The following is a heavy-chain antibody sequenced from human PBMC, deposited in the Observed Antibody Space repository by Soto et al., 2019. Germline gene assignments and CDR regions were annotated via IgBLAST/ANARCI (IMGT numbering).Heavy chain of an antibody. D-gene: IGHD3-22*01. Sequence: WETLSLTCSVSGGSLTGYYWSWIRQPPGKTLEYIGYIYYSGNAKHSPALQNRVTLSVDTSKNQLSLRLAYVTAADTAVYYCARDRTSSGYYFDYSLDLWGQGIRVTVSS. CDR1: GGSLTGYY. V-gene: IGHV4-59*01. CDR2: IYYSGNA. CDR3: ARDRTSSGYYFDYSLDL. J-gene: IGHJ5*02.